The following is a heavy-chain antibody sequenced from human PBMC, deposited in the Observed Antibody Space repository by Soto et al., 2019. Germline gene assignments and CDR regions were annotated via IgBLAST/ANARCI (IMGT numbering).Heavy chain of an antibody. D-gene: IGHD2-2*01. CDR2: VYYSGSS. CDR1: GDSIGGGASF. Sequence: SETLSLTCTVSGDSIGGGASFWSWIRQPPGKGLEWIANVYYSGSSYYNPSLKSRLTISVDTTKNQFSLQLKSMTAADTAVYYCAKLSCTSSTCYFPGWFDPWGQGTLVTVSS. V-gene: IGHV4-31*03. J-gene: IGHJ5*02. CDR3: AKLSCTSSTCYFPGWFDP.